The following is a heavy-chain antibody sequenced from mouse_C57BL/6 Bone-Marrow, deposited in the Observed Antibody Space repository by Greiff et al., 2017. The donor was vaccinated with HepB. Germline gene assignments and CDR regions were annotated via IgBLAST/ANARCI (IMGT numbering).Heavy chain of an antibody. CDR3: ARQRLYYGSSPDY. CDR2: ISSGGSYT. Sequence: EVKLVESGGDLVKPGGSLKLSCAASGFTFSSYGMSWVRQTPDKRLEWVATISSGGSYTYYPDSVKGRFTISRDNAKNTLYLQMSSLKSEDTAMYYCARQRLYYGSSPDYWGQGTTLTVSS. V-gene: IGHV5-6*02. D-gene: IGHD1-1*01. CDR1: GFTFSSYG. J-gene: IGHJ2*01.